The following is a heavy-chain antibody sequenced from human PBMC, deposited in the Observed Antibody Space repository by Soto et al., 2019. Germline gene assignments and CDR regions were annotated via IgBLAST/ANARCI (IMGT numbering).Heavy chain of an antibody. J-gene: IGHJ4*02. Sequence: ASVKGSCNASGYTLTSYGIGWVRQAPGQGLEMMGWISAYNGNTNYAQKLQGRVTMTTDTSTSTAYMELRSLRSDDTAVYYCARVSGIAVAGGVGYWGQGTLVTLSS. CDR2: ISAYNGNT. CDR3: ARVSGIAVAGGVGY. CDR1: GYTLTSYG. V-gene: IGHV1-18*01. D-gene: IGHD6-19*01.